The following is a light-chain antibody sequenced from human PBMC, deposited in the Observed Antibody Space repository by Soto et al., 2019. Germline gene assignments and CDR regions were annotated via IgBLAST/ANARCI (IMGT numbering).Light chain of an antibody. CDR2: KAS. CDR3: QHYKSYSEA. J-gene: IGKJ1*01. V-gene: IGKV1-5*03. CDR1: QTISSW. Sequence: DIKMTQSPSTLSGSVGGKITITCRASQTISSWVAWYPTKPGKAPKIRSEKASTLKSGVPSRGSGRGAGTECTLTISSLQPDDFATYYGQHYKSYSEAVGQGTQVEIK.